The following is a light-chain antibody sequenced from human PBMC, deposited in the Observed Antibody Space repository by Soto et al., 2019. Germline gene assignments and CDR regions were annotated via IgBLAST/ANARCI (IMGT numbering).Light chain of an antibody. CDR3: QQRSGRPRWT. V-gene: IGKV3-11*01. CDR1: QSVSSY. CDR2: DAS. Sequence: EIVLTQSPATLSLSPGERATLSCRASQSVSSYLAWYQQKPGQAPRLLIYDASNRATGIPARFSGSGSGTDLALTIRSRAPEDCAVYYSQQRSGRPRWTLGKGTKVEI. J-gene: IGKJ1*01.